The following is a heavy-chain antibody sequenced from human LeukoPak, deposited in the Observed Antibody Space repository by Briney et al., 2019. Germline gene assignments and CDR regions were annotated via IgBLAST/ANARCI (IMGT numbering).Heavy chain of an antibody. CDR2: IYHSGST. CDR3: ARDKSGGSRLDS. J-gene: IGHJ4*02. Sequence: SETLSLTCAVPGGSISSGDYSWSWIRQPPGKGLEWIGYIYHSGSTYYNPSLKRRVIISVDTSENHFSLKLSSVTAADAAVYYCARDKSGGSRLDSWGQGTLVTVSS. CDR1: GGSISSGDYS. V-gene: IGHV4-30-2*01. D-gene: IGHD3-16*01.